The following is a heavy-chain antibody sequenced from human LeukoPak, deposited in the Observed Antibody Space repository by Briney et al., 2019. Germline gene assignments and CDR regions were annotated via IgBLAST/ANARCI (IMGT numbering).Heavy chain of an antibody. J-gene: IGHJ6*02. Sequence: GGSLRLSCAASGFTFSSYEMNWVRQAPGKGLEWVSYISSSGSTIYYADSVKGRFTISRDNAENSLYLQMNSLRAEDTAVYYCARVAVVRGGPPHYYYYYGMDVWGQGTTVTVSS. V-gene: IGHV3-48*03. CDR2: ISSSGSTI. CDR1: GFTFSSYE. CDR3: ARVAVVRGGPPHYYYYYGMDV. D-gene: IGHD3-10*01.